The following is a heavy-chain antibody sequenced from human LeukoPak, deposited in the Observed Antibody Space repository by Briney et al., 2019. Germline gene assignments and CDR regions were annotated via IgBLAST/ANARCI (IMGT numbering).Heavy chain of an antibody. J-gene: IGHJ4*02. Sequence: PGGSLRLSCLASGFTFNTFTMNWVRQAPGKGLEWISFINTKSKSMYYADSVKGRFTISRDNFRNSLYLQMNNLRAEDTALYYCVRDRDWAFDYWGKGTLVTVSS. V-gene: IGHV3-48*01. CDR1: GFTFNTFT. D-gene: IGHD3-9*01. CDR3: VRDRDWAFDY. CDR2: INTKSKSM.